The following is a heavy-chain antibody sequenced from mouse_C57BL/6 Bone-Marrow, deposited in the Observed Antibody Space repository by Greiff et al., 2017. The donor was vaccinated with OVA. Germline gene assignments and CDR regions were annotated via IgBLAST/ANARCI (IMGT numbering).Heavy chain of an antibody. Sequence: QVQLQQPGAELVKPGASVKLSCKASGYTFTSYWMHWVKQRPGQGLEWIGMIHPNSGSTNYNEKFKSKATLTVDKSSSTAYMQLSSLASEDSAVYYWARSTASWFAYWGQGTLVTVSA. J-gene: IGHJ3*01. CDR1: GYTFTSYW. CDR3: ARSTASWFAY. CDR2: IHPNSGST. V-gene: IGHV1-64*01.